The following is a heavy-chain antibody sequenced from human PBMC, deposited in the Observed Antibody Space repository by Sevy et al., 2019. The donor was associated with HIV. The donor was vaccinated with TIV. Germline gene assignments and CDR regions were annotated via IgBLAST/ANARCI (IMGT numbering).Heavy chain of an antibody. Sequence: GGSLRLSCVASGFTFSSYDMHWVRQATGKGMEWVSAIGTAGDPYYPGPVKGRFTISRENAKNSLYLQMNSLRAGDTAVYYCARGGGGGAFDIWGQGTMVTVSS. CDR3: ARGGGGGAFDI. CDR2: IGTAGDP. J-gene: IGHJ3*02. V-gene: IGHV3-13*05. CDR1: GFTFSSYD. D-gene: IGHD3-10*01.